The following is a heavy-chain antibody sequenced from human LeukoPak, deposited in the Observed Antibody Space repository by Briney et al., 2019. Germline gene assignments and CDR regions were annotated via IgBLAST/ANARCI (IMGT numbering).Heavy chain of an antibody. J-gene: IGHJ6*03. CDR1: GFTFSSYG. CDR3: AKDAQDYYYYYMDV. Sequence: PGGSLRLSCAASGFTFSSYGMHWVRQAPGKGLEWVAVIWYDGSNKYYADSVKGRFTISRDNSKNTLCLQMNSLRAEDTAVYYCAKDAQDYYYYYMDVWGKGTTVTVSS. CDR2: IWYDGSNK. V-gene: IGHV3-33*06.